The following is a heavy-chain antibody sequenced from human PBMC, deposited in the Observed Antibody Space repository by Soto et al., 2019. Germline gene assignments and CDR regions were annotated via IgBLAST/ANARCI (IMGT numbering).Heavy chain of an antibody. CDR3: AKDIVPYSSGWYYFDQ. CDR2: ISWNSGVI. CDR1: GFTFDDYA. D-gene: IGHD6-19*01. J-gene: IGHJ4*02. V-gene: IGHV3-9*01. Sequence: EVHLVESGGRLVQPGRSLRLSCAASGFTFDDYAMHWVRQPPGKGLEWVSGISWNSGVIVYADSVKGRFTISRDNAKNSLDLQMNSLRPEDTAFYYCAKDIVPYSSGWYYFDQWGQGTLVTVSS.